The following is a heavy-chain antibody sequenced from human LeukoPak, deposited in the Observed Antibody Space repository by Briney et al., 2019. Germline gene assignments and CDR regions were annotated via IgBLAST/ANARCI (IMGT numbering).Heavy chain of an antibody. CDR2: LKQDGSDR. V-gene: IGHV3-7*05. D-gene: IGHD2-8*02. Sequence: GGSLRLTCAASVSTLNTYWMTWFRQTAGKGLEWVASLKQDGSDRYYVDSVKGRFTISRDNTENSLYLQMNSLRAEDTAVYYCARETRGLVGSYWGRGTLVTVSP. CDR1: VSTLNTYW. CDR3: ARETRGLVGSY. J-gene: IGHJ4*02.